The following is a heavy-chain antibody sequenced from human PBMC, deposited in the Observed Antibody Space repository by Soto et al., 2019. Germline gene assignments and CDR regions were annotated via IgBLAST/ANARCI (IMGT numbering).Heavy chain of an antibody. CDR3: ARDRSDSSRADSFDI. J-gene: IGHJ3*02. CDR1: GFSVSNTY. V-gene: IGHV3-53*01. D-gene: IGHD6-25*01. Sequence: EVQLVESGGGLIQPGGSLRLSCAVSGFSVSNTYMSWVRQAPGKGLEWISVIYRGRATYYADSVKGRFTISRDDSRNMVYLQMNSLTTEDTAVYFCARDRSDSSRADSFDIWGQGTMVTVSS. CDR2: IYRGRAT.